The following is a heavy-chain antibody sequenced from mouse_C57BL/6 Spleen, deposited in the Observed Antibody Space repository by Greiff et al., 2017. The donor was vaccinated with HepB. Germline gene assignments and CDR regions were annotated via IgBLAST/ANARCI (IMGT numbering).Heavy chain of an antibody. CDR3: ARSFLMITHFDY. CDR1: GFTFTDYY. D-gene: IGHD2-4*01. Sequence: DVKLVESGGGLVQPGGSLSLSCAASGFTFTDYYMSWVRQPPGKALEWLGFIRNKANGYTTEYSASVKGRFTISRDNSQSILYLQMNALRAEDSATYYCARSFLMITHFDYWGQGTTLTVSS. J-gene: IGHJ2*01. V-gene: IGHV7-3*01. CDR2: IRNKANGYTT.